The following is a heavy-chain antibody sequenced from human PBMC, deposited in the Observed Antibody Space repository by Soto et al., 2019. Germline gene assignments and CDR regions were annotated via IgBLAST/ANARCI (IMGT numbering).Heavy chain of an antibody. J-gene: IGHJ4*02. CDR2: TYYRSKWYF. V-gene: IGHV6-1*01. CDR3: ARHYYDSSGYYYQDY. Sequence: SQTLSLTCAISGDSVSSNSAGWNWIRQTPSRGLEWLGRTYYRSKWYFNYAVSVESRITINPDTSKNQFSLQLSSVTAADTAVYYCARHYYDSSGYYYQDYWGQGTLVTVSS. CDR1: GDSVSSNSAG. D-gene: IGHD3-22*01.